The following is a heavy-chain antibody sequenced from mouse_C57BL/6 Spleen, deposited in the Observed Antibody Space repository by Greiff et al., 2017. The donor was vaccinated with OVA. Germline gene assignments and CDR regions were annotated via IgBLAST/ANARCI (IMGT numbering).Heavy chain of an antibody. CDR3: ARKSFYGSGVDY. CDR2: ISSGSSTI. J-gene: IGHJ2*01. CDR1: GFTFSDYG. Sequence: EVKLMESGGGLVKPGGSLKLSCAASGFTFSDYGMHWVRQAPEKGLEWVAYISSGSSTIYYADTVKGRFTISRDNAKNTLFLQMTSLRSEDTAMYYGARKSFYGSGVDYWGQGTTLTVAS. V-gene: IGHV5-17*01. D-gene: IGHD1-1*01.